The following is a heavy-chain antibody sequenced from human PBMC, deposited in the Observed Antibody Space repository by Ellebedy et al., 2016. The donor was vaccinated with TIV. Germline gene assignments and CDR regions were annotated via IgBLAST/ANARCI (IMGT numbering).Heavy chain of an antibody. V-gene: IGHV3-23*01. CDR1: GFTFSSYA. CDR2: ISGSGGST. Sequence: GESLKISXTASGFTFSSYAMSWVRQAPGKGLEWVSAISGSGGSTYYADSVKGRFTISRDNSKNTLYLQMNSLRAEDTAVYFCAKDQYTRNLFYFDQWGQGTVVTVSS. CDR3: AKDQYTRNLFYFDQ. J-gene: IGHJ4*02. D-gene: IGHD2-2*01.